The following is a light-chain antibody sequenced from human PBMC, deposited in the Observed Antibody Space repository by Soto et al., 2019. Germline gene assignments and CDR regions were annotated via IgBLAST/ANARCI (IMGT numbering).Light chain of an antibody. CDR3: CSYSTSSTSLYV. CDR2: EAT. J-gene: IGLJ1*01. CDR1: SRDVGGSHY. Sequence: QSALTQPASVSGSPGQSITISCTGTSRDVGGSHYVSWYQHHPGKAPKLLIYEATFRASGVSDRFSGSKSGSTASLTISGLQAEDEDEYYCCSYSTSSTSLYVFGPGTKVTVL. V-gene: IGLV2-14*01.